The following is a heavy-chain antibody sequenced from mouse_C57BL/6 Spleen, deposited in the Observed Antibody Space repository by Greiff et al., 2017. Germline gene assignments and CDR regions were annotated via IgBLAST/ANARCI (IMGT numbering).Heavy chain of an antibody. CDR3: ARLAHFDY. CDR2: IDPSDSYT. J-gene: IGHJ2*01. CDR1: GYTFTSYW. Sequence: QVQLQQSGAELVKPGASVKLSCKASGYTFTSYWMQWVKQRPGQGLEWIGEIDPSDSYTNYNQKFKGKATLTVDTSSSTAYMQLSSLTSEDSAVYYCARLAHFDYWGQGTTLTVSS. V-gene: IGHV1-50*01.